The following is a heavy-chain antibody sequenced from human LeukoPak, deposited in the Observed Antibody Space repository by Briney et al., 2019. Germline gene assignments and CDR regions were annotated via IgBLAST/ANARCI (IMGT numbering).Heavy chain of an antibody. V-gene: IGHV4-30-4*08. D-gene: IGHD1-26*01. Sequence: KASETLSLPCTVSGGSISSGDYYWSWIRQPPGKGLEWIGYIYYSGSTYYNPSLKSRVTISVDTSKNQFSLKLSSVTAADTAVYYYARASGSYDAVDYWGQGTLVTVSS. CDR2: IYYSGST. CDR1: GGSISSGDYY. CDR3: ARASGSYDAVDY. J-gene: IGHJ4*02.